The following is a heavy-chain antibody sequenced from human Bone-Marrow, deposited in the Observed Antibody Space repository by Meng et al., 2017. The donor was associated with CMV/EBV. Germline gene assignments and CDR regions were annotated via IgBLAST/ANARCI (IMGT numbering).Heavy chain of an antibody. CDR2: ISAYNGNT. V-gene: IGHV1-18*01. Sequence: ASVKVSCKASGYTFTSYGISWVRQAPGQGLEWMGWISAYNGNTNYAQKLQGRVTMTTDTSTSTAYMELRSLRSDDTAVYYCARGNDYGDPYYYYGMDVWGQGTTVTVSS. CDR3: ARGNDYGDPYYYYGMDV. CDR1: GYTFTSYG. D-gene: IGHD4-17*01. J-gene: IGHJ6*02.